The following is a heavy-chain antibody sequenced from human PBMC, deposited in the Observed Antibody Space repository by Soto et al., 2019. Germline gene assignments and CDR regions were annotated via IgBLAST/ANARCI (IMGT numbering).Heavy chain of an antibody. CDR1: GFTFSSYG. CDR3: ARDEGLGVNYYYYGMDV. CDR2: IWFDGSNK. J-gene: IGHJ6*02. V-gene: IGHV3-33*01. Sequence: GGSLRLSCAASGFTFSSYGMHWVRQAPGKGLEWVAVIWFDGSNKYSADSVKGRFTISRDNSKNTLYLQMNSLRAEDTAVYYCARDEGLGVNYYYYGMDVWGQGTTVTVSS. D-gene: IGHD3-10*01.